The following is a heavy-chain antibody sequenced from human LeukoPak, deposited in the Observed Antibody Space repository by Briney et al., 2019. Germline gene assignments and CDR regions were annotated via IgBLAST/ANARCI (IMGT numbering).Heavy chain of an antibody. CDR2: ISSSSAAI. D-gene: IGHD2/OR15-2a*01. V-gene: IGHV3-11*04. CDR1: GFTFSDYY. J-gene: IGHJ6*03. Sequence: LRLSCAASGFTFSDYYMSWIRQAPGKGLERVSYISSSSAAIYYADSVKGRFTISRDNAKNSLYLQMNSLTAEDTAVYYCARDRSLGSQYYYYMDVWGKGTTVTVSS. CDR3: ARDRSLGSQYYYYMDV.